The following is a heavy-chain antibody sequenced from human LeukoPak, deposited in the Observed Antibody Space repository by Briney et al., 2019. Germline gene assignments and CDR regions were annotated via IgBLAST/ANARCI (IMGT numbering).Heavy chain of an antibody. CDR2: ISSSSSYI. CDR3: AGDILTGYYSSAAFGI. V-gene: IGHV3-21*01. J-gene: IGHJ3*02. CDR1: GFTFSSYS. D-gene: IGHD3-9*01. Sequence: GGSLRLSCAASGFTFSSYSMNWVRQAPGKGLEWVSSISSSSSYIYYADSVKGRFTISRDNAKNSLYLQMNSLRAEDTAVYYCAGDILTGYYSSAAFGIWGQGTMVTVSS.